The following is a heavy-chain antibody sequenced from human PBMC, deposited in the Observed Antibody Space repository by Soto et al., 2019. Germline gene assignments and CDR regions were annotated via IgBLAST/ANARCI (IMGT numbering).Heavy chain of an antibody. CDR1: GYSSSSYF. V-gene: IGHV4-59*01. D-gene: IGHD6-19*01. Sequence: SETLSLTCSVSGYSSSSYFWSWIRQPPGKGLEWIASIYYSGSTNYNPSLESRVTASVDTSKNEVSLRLSSVTAADTAVYYCAICKAVPHYYGMDVWGPGNTVTFSS. CDR3: AICKAVPHYYGMDV. J-gene: IGHJ6*02. CDR2: IYYSGST.